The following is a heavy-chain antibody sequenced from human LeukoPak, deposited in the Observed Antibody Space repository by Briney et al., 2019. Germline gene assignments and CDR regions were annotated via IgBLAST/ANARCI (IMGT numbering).Heavy chain of an antibody. D-gene: IGHD3-3*01. V-gene: IGHV4-59*08. J-gene: IGHJ4*02. Sequence: SETLSLTXTVSGGSISTYYWNWIRQPPGKGLEWIGYIYYSGSTYYNPSLKSRVTISVDTSKNQFSLKLSSVTAADTAVYYCARQVRITIFGVALYYFDYWGQGTLVTVSS. CDR3: ARQVRITIFGVALYYFDY. CDR1: GGSISTYY. CDR2: IYYSGST.